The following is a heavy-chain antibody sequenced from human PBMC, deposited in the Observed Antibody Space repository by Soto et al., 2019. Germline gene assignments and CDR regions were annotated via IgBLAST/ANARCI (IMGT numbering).Heavy chain of an antibody. J-gene: IGHJ4*02. CDR2: ISGSGGSP. CDR3: ARGVDTAMVPFDY. Sequence: PGGSLRLSCSASGFLFNVYAMIWVRQPPGKGLEWVSSISGSGGSPYYADSVKGRFTISRDNSKNTLYLQMNSLRAEDTAVYYCARGVDTAMVPFDYWGQGTLVTVSS. CDR1: GFLFNVYA. D-gene: IGHD5-18*01. V-gene: IGHV3-23*01.